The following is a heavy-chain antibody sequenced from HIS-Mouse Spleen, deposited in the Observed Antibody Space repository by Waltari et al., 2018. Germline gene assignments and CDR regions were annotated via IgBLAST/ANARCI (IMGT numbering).Heavy chain of an antibody. Sequence: QVQLVQSGAEVKKPGASVKVSCKASGYTFTSYDINWVRQATGQGLEWMGWMNPNSGDTGYGQKFQGRVTMTRNTSISTAYMELSSLGSEDTAVYYCARTRIAAAGTEDYWGQGTLVTVSS. J-gene: IGHJ4*02. CDR3: ARTRIAAAGTEDY. CDR2: MNPNSGDT. D-gene: IGHD6-13*01. V-gene: IGHV1-8*01. CDR1: GYTFTSYD.